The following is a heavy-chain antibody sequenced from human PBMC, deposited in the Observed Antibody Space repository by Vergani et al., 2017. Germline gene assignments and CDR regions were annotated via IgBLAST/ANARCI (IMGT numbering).Heavy chain of an antibody. V-gene: IGHV3-23*01. J-gene: IGHJ4*02. Sequence: EVQLLESGGGLVQPGGSLRLSCAASGFTFSSYAMSWVRQAPGKGLEWVSAISGSGGRTYYADSVKGRFTISRDNSKNTLYLQMNSLRAEDTAVYYCAKDGPDYYDSSGYYFHPFDYWGQGTLVTVSS. D-gene: IGHD3-22*01. CDR3: AKDGPDYYDSSGYYFHPFDY. CDR1: GFTFSSYA. CDR2: ISGSGGRT.